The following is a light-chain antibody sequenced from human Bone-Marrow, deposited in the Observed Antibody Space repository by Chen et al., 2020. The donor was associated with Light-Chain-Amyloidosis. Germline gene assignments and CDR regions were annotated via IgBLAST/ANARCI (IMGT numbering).Light chain of an antibody. CDR2: EVT. V-gene: IGLV2-14*01. Sequence: QSALTQPASVSGSPGQSITISCTGTSSDVGGDNHVSWYQQHPDKAPKLMIYEVTNRPSWVPDQCAVSKSDNTASLTISGLQTEDEADYFCSSYTIANTLVFGSGTRVTVL. J-gene: IGLJ1*01. CDR3: SSYTIANTLV. CDR1: SSDVGGDNH.